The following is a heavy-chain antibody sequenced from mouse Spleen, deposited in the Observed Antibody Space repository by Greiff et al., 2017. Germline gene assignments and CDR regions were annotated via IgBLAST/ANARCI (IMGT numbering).Heavy chain of an antibody. CDR3: TRSMVLRTLYAMDY. Sequence: DVQLQESGTVLARPGASVKMSCKTSGYTFTSYWMHWVKQRPGQGLEWIGAIYPGNSDTSYNQKFKGKAKLTAVTSASTAYMELSSLTNEDSAVYYCTRSMVLRTLYAMDYWGQGTSVTVSS. D-gene: IGHD1-1*01. CDR1: GYTFTSYW. J-gene: IGHJ4*01. V-gene: IGHV1-5*01. CDR2: IYPGNSDT.